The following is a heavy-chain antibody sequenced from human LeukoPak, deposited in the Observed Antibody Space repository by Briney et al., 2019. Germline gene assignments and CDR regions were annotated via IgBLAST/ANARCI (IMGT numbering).Heavy chain of an antibody. V-gene: IGHV3-48*02. CDR3: AQKGGADY. D-gene: IGHD2-15*01. J-gene: IGHJ4*02. CDR2: ISSSSSSSM. Sequence: GGSLRLSCAASGFTFSRSGMNWVRQAPGKGLEWVSCISSSSSSSMYYADSVKGRFTISRDNGKNSLYLQMNSLRDEDTAVYYCAQKGGADYWGQGTLVTVSS. CDR1: GFTFSRSG.